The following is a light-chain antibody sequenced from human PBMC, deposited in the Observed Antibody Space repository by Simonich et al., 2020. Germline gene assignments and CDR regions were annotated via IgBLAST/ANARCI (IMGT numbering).Light chain of an antibody. Sequence: DIQMTQSPSSLSASVGDRVTITFRASQSISSYLNWDQQKPGKAPKLLIYAASSLQSGVPSRFSGSGSWTDFTLTISSLQPEDFATYYCQQSYSTPPTFGQGTKVEIK. CDR3: QQSYSTPPT. V-gene: IGKV1-39*01. CDR1: QSISSY. J-gene: IGKJ1*01. CDR2: AAS.